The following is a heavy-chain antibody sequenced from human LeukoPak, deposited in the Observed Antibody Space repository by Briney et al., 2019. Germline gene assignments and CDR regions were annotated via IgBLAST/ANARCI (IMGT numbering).Heavy chain of an antibody. CDR2: IYTSGST. V-gene: IGHV4-4*07. D-gene: IGHD6-19*01. CDR1: GGSISSYY. Sequence: PSETLSLTCTVSGGSISSYYWSWIRQPAGKGLEWIGRIYTSGSTNYNPSLKSRVTMSVDTSKNQFSLKLSSVTAADTAVYYCARDQGIAVADPPFDYWGQGTLVTVSS. CDR3: ARDQGIAVADPPFDY. J-gene: IGHJ4*02.